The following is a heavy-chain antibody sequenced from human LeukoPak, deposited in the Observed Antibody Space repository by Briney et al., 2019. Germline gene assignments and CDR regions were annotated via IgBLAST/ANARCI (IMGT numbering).Heavy chain of an antibody. J-gene: IGHJ4*02. CDR1: GGSISSYY. Sequence: PSETLSLTCTVSGGSISSYYWSWIRQPPGKGLEWIGYIYYRGSTNYNPSLKSRVTISVDTSKNQFSLKLSSVTAADTAVYYCARERSGLFDYWGQGTLVTVSS. D-gene: IGHD5-12*01. CDR3: ARERSGLFDY. CDR2: IYYRGST. V-gene: IGHV4-59*01.